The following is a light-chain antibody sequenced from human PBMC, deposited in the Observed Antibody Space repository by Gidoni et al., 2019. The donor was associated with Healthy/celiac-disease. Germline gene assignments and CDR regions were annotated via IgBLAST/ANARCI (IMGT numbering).Light chain of an antibody. Sequence: DTQMPQSPSSLSASVGDRVTITCRASQSISSYLHWYQQKPGKAPKLLIYAASSLQSGVPSRFSGSGSGTDFTLTISSLQPEDFATYYCQQSYSTPLTFGGGTKVEIK. CDR2: AAS. J-gene: IGKJ4*01. V-gene: IGKV1-39*01. CDR1: QSISSY. CDR3: QQSYSTPLT.